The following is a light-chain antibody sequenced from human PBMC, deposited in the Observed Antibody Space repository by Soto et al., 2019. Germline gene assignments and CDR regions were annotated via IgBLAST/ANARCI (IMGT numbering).Light chain of an antibody. Sequence: ETVMTQSPATLSGSPGERATLSCRASQSVSSNLAWYQQKPGQAPGLLIYGASTRATGIPVRFSGSGSGTEFTLTISSLQSEDFAVYYCQQYIHWPRTFGQGTKVDVK. J-gene: IGKJ1*01. CDR1: QSVSSN. CDR2: GAS. CDR3: QQYIHWPRT. V-gene: IGKV3-15*01.